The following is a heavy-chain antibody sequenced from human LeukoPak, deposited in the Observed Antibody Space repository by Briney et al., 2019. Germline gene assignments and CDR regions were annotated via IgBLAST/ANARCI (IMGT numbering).Heavy chain of an antibody. Sequence: SETLSLTCPVSGGSISSYYWSWIRQPPGKGLEWIGYIYYSGSTNYNTSLKSRATISVDTSKSQFTLKLSSVPAADTAVDYCAGVPLSGYDAFDIWGQGTMVTVSS. CDR2: IYYSGST. D-gene: IGHD3-10*01. V-gene: IGHV4-59*01. J-gene: IGHJ3*02. CDR1: GGSISSYY. CDR3: AGVPLSGYDAFDI.